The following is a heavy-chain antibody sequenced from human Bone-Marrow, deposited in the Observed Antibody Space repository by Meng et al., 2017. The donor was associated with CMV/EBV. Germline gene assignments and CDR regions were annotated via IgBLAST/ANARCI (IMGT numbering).Heavy chain of an antibody. J-gene: IGHJ4*02. CDR2: IRNKRKRYTT. D-gene: IGHD6-13*01. CDR3: AGVVASAGTSYFAY. Sequence: SGFTFSDHYMDWVRQAPGKGLEWVGRIRNKRKRYTTEYAASVRGRFTISRDDSKNSLYLEMNSLKTEDTAVYYCAGVVASAGTSYFAYWGQGTLVTVSS. V-gene: IGHV3-72*01. CDR1: GFTFSDHY.